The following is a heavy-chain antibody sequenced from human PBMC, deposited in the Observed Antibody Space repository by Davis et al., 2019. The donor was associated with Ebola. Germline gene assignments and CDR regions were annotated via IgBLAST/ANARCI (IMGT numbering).Heavy chain of an antibody. V-gene: IGHV3-21*01. CDR3: ARVRSGSYWRYFDY. J-gene: IGHJ4*02. CDR1: GFTFSSYS. D-gene: IGHD1-26*01. CDR2: ISSSSSYI. Sequence: GESLKISCAASGFTFSSYSMNWVRQAPGKGLEWVSSISSSSSYIYYADSVKGRFTISRDNAKNSLYLQMNSLRAEDTAVYYCARVRSGSYWRYFDYWGQGTLVTVSS.